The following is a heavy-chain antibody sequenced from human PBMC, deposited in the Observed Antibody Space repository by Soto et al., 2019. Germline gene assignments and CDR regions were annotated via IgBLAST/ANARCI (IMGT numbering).Heavy chain of an antibody. V-gene: IGHV3-7*01. Sequence: KLVESGGGLVQPGGSLRLSCAASGFNFGTFWLRWVRQAPGKGLEWVASIKEAGSEAYYVDYVKGRFTVSRDNAKNSLYLQLNSLGVEDTAIYYCAREWQSSFCSPTTCYFYGMDVWGQGTTVTVSS. D-gene: IGHD2-21*01. CDR1: GFNFGTFW. J-gene: IGHJ6*02. CDR3: AREWQSSFCSPTTCYFYGMDV. CDR2: IKEAGSEA.